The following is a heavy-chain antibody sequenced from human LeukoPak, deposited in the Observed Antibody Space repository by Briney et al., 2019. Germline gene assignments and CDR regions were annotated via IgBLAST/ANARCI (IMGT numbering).Heavy chain of an antibody. CDR1: GGSFSGYY. CDR2: INHSGST. Sequence: SETLSLTCAVYGGSFSGYYWSWIRQPPGKGPEWIGEINHSGSTNYNPSLKSRVTISVDTSKNQFSLKLSSVTAADTAVYYCASWERITMIVVAPSGFRYWGQGTLVTVSS. CDR3: ASWERITMIVVAPSGFRY. D-gene: IGHD3-22*01. J-gene: IGHJ4*02. V-gene: IGHV4-34*01.